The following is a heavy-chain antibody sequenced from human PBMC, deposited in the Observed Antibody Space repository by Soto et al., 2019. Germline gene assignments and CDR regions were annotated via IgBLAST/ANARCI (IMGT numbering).Heavy chain of an antibody. D-gene: IGHD4-17*01. Sequence: LSLTCTVSGGSISSYYWSWIRQPPGKGLEWIGYIYYSGSTNYNPSLKSRVTISVDTSKNQFSLKLSSVTAADTAVYYCARTYNDYGDCYFDYWGQGTLVTVSS. J-gene: IGHJ4*02. CDR2: IYYSGST. CDR1: GGSISSYY. V-gene: IGHV4-59*01. CDR3: ARTYNDYGDCYFDY.